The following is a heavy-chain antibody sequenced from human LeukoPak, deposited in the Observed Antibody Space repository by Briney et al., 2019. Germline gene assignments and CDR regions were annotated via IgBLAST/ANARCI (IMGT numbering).Heavy chain of an antibody. CDR2: IYHSGST. V-gene: IGHV4-38-2*02. CDR3: ARAPLAPGYSYGYDY. D-gene: IGHD5-18*01. CDR1: GYSISSGYY. J-gene: IGHJ4*02. Sequence: SETLSLTCTVSGYSISSGYYWGWIRQPPGKGLEWIGSIYHSGSTYYNPSLKSRVTISVDTSKNQFSLKLSSVTAADTAVYYCARAPLAPGYSYGYDYWGQGTLVTVSS.